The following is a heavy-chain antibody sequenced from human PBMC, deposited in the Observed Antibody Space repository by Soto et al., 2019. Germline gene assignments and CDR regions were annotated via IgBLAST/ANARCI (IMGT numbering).Heavy chain of an antibody. V-gene: IGHV1-18*01. CDR1: GYTFTSYG. CDR2: ISAYNGNT. Sequence: QVQLVQSGAEVKKPGASVKVSCKASGYTFTSYGISWVRQAPGQGLEWMGWISAYNGNTKYAQKLQGRGTMTTDTSKCTTDMEGRSLRSDDTAVYYWARDRSVGLGDDWGQGTLVTVSS. D-gene: IGHD6-19*01. J-gene: IGHJ4*02. CDR3: ARDRSVGLGDD.